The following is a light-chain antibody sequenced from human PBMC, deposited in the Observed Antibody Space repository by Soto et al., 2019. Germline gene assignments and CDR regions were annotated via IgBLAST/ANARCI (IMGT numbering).Light chain of an antibody. J-gene: IGKJ5*01. V-gene: IGKV1-NL1*01. CDR2: GVS. CDR3: QQYYRFPIT. Sequence: QIPQQPSSLSAPVGDAVTIPCRTSQTITTSLAWYRQKPGKAPGLLIYGVSTMDTGIPARFSGSGSGTEFTLTITSLQSEDFATYYCQQYYRFPITFGQGTRLEI. CDR1: QTITTS.